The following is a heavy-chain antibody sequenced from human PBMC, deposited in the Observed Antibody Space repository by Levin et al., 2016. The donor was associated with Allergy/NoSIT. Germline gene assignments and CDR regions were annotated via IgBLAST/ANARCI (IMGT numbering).Heavy chain of an antibody. Sequence: SETLSLTCTVSGGSISSGGYYWSWIRQHPGKGLEWIGYIYYSGSTYYNPSLKSRVTISVDTSKNQFSLKLSSVTAADTAVYYCARGRDSGYVGDDYYMDVWGKGTTVTVSS. CDR3: ARGRDSGYVGDDYYMDV. CDR1: GGSISSGGYY. J-gene: IGHJ6*03. CDR2: IYYSGST. V-gene: IGHV4-31*03. D-gene: IGHD5-12*01.